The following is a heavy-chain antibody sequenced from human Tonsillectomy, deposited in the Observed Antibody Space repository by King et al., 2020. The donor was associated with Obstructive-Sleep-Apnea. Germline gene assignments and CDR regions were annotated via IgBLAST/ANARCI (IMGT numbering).Heavy chain of an antibody. CDR3: AKDGPSWVITPDWYFDL. CDR1: GFTFSSYA. V-gene: IGHV3-23*04. J-gene: IGHJ2*01. D-gene: IGHD1-14*01. Sequence: VQLVESGGGLVQPGGSLRLSCAASGFTFSSYAMSWVRQAPGKGLELVSAISGNGGSTYYADPVKVRFTISRDNSKKTLYLQMNSLRAEDTAGYYCAKDGPSWVITPDWYFDLWGRGTLVTVSS. CDR2: ISGNGGST.